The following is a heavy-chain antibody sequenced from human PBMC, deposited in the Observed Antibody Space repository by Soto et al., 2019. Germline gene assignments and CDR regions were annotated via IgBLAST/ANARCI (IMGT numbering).Heavy chain of an antibody. CDR2: IRDKGNSYTS. Sequence: EVQLVESGGGLVQPGGSLRLSCAASGFTFSDHYMDWVRQAPGKGLEWVGRIRDKGNSYTSEYAASVKGRFTISRDDSKNSLYLHMNSVKAEDTAVYYCARVSGPDDYLGQGTLVTVSS. J-gene: IGHJ4*02. V-gene: IGHV3-72*01. D-gene: IGHD5-12*01. CDR3: ARVSGPDDY. CDR1: GFTFSDHY.